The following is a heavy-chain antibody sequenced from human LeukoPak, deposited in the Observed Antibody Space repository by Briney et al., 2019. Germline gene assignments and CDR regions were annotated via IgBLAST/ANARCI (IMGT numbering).Heavy chain of an antibody. J-gene: IGHJ4*02. CDR3: ARGYSYGYTY. D-gene: IGHD5-18*01. Sequence: PSETLSLTCAVYGGSFSGYYWSWIRQPPGKGLEWIGEINHSGSTNYNPSLKSRVTISVDTSKNQCSLKLSSVTAADTAVYYCARGYSYGYTYWGQGTLVTVSS. CDR2: INHSGST. CDR1: GGSFSGYY. V-gene: IGHV4-34*01.